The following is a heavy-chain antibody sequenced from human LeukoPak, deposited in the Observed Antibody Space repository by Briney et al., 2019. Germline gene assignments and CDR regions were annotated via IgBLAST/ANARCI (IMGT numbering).Heavy chain of an antibody. V-gene: IGHV3-23*01. D-gene: IGHD3-3*01. CDR1: GFTFSSYG. CDR3: AKGAYYAD. Sequence: GGSLRLSCAASGFTFSSYGMHWVRQAPGKGLEWVSTISGSGDSTYYADSVKGRFTSSRDNSKNTLYLQMNSLRVEDTAVYYCAKGAYYADWGQGTLVTVSS. J-gene: IGHJ4*02. CDR2: ISGSGDST.